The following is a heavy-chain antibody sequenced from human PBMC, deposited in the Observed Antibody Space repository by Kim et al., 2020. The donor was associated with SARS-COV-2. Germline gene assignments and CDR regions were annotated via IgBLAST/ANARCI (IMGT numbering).Heavy chain of an antibody. D-gene: IGHD3-22*01. Sequence: PSLKSRVTISVDTSKNQFSLKLSSVTATDTAVYYCARQTYYYDKGVYFDYWGQGTLVTVSS. V-gene: IGHV4-61*07. CDR3: ARQTYYYDKGVYFDY. J-gene: IGHJ4*02.